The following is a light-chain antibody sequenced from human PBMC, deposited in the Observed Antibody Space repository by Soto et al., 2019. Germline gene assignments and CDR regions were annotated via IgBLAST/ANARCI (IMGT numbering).Light chain of an antibody. Sequence: QSALTQPDSVSGSPGQSITISCTGTSYDIGSYDLVSWYQQHPGKAPKVMIYEATKRPSGVSDRFSGSKSGNAASLTISGLQPEDEANYYCSSYAGSTTVIFGGGTKVTVL. CDR3: SSYAGSTTVI. V-gene: IGLV2-23*01. CDR2: EAT. J-gene: IGLJ2*01. CDR1: SYDIGSYDL.